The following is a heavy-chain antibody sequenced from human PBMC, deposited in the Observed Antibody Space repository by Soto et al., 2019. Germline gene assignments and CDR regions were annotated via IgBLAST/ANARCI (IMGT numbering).Heavy chain of an antibody. CDR2: ISYDGSNK. D-gene: IGHD3-10*01. J-gene: IGHJ4*02. CDR1: GFTFRGYG. V-gene: IGHV3-30*18. Sequence: QVQLVESGGGVVQPGRSLRLSCAASGFTFRGYGMHWVRQAPGKGLEWVALISYDGSNKYYADCVKGRFTISRDNSKNTLYLQMNSLRPEDTAVYYCAKDALGSGTSGYWGQGTLVTVSS. CDR3: AKDALGSGTSGY.